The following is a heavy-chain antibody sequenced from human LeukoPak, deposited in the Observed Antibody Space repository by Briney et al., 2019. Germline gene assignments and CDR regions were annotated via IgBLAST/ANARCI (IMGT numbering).Heavy chain of an antibody. V-gene: IGHV3-21*01. J-gene: IGHJ4*02. CDR2: ISSSSSYI. CDR3: ARDYTSSYSSGRYSYFDY. CDR1: GFTFSSYS. Sequence: PGGSLRLSCAASGFTFSSYSMNWVRQAPGKGLEWVSSISSSSSYIYYADSVKGRFTISRDNAKNSLYLQMNSLRAEDTAVYYCARDYTSSYSSGRYSYFDYWGQGTLVTVSS. D-gene: IGHD6-19*01.